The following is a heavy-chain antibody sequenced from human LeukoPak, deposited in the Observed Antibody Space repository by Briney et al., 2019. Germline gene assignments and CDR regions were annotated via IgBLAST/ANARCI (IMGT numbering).Heavy chain of an antibody. D-gene: IGHD2-2*01. CDR2: ISSSSSTI. CDR1: GFTFGSYS. V-gene: IGHV3-48*01. Sequence: GGSLRLSCAASGFTFGSYSMNWVRQAPGKGLEWVSYISSSSSTIYYADSVKGRFTISRDNAKNSLYLQMNSLRAEDTAVYYCARGPRDIVVVPAAIGWFDPWGQGTLVTVSS. J-gene: IGHJ5*02. CDR3: ARGPRDIVVVPAAIGWFDP.